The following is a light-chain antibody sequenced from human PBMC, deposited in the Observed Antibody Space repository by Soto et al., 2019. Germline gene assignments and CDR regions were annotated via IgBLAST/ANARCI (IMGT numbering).Light chain of an antibody. V-gene: IGKV3-20*01. Sequence: EIVLTQSPGTLSLSRGERATLSCRASRSVSSTSVAWHQQKPGQGPRLLIFGASSRATGIPDRFSGSGSGTDFTLTISRLEPEDFAVYYCQQYGSSPYTFGQGTNLEIK. CDR1: RSVSSTS. CDR2: GAS. J-gene: IGKJ2*01. CDR3: QQYGSSPYT.